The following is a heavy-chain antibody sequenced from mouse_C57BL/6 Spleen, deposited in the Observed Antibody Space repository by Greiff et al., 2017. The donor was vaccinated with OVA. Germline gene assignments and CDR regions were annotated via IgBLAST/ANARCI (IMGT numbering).Heavy chain of an antibody. J-gene: IGHJ4*01. V-gene: IGHV14-4*01. CDR2: IDPENGDT. CDR1: GFNIKDDY. CDR3: TTLRLRREGYAMDY. Sequence: VQLKQSGAELVRPGASVKLSCTASGFNIKDDYMHWVKQRPEQGLEWIGWIDPENGDTEYASKFQGKATITADTSSNTAYLQLSSLTSEDTAVYYCTTLRLRREGYAMDYWGQGTSVTVSS. D-gene: IGHD2-4*01.